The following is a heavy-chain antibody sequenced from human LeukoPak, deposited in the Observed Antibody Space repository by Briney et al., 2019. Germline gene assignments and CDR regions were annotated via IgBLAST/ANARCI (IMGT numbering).Heavy chain of an antibody. CDR1: GYTFTSCD. D-gene: IGHD6-19*01. CDR2: MNPNSGNT. V-gene: IGHV1-8*01. J-gene: IGHJ4*02. CDR3: TRGSSGRRDN. Sequence: ASVKVSCKASGYTFTSCDINWVRQTTAQGHGGMGWMNPNSGNTGYGQSFQGRITMTRDISIGTAYMELSNLTSEDTAIYYCTRGSSGRRDNWGQGTLVTVSA.